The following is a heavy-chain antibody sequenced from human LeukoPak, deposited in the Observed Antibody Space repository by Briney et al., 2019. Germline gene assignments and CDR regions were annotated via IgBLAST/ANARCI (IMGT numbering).Heavy chain of an antibody. CDR3: ARDLGLDY. CDR2: ISSTTSDI. J-gene: IGHJ4*02. CDR1: GFTFSSNS. V-gene: IGHV3-21*01. Sequence: GGSLRLSCVVSGFTFSSNSVNWVRQAPGRGLEWVSSISSTTSDIYCADSVKGRFTISRGNAKNSLYLQMNSLRAEDTAVYYCARDLGLDYWGQGTLVTVSS. D-gene: IGHD3-16*01.